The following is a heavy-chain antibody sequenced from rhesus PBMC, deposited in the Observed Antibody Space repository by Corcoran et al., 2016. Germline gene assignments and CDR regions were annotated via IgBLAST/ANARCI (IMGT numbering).Heavy chain of an antibody. CDR3: AREGLSSGWSNWYFDI. V-gene: IGHV4-160*01. CDR1: GCSTSSTY. J-gene: IGHJ2*01. D-gene: IGHD6S26*01. CDR2: IYGSGGST. Sequence: QVQLQESGPGLVKPSATLSLTCAVPGCSTSSTYWSLPRQAPGTALGWIGRIYGSGGSTDYNPSLKSRVTISTDTSKNQFSLKLSSVTAADTAVYYCAREGLSSGWSNWYFDIWGPGTPITISS.